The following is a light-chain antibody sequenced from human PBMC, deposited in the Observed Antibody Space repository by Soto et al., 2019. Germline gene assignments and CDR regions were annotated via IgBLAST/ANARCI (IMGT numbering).Light chain of an antibody. CDR2: DAS. Sequence: DIVLTQSPAPLSLSPGERATLSCRASQSISSYLAWYQQKPGQAPRILIYDASNRATGIPARFSGSGSGTDFTLTTSSLEPEDFAIYYCQQRSSAITFGQGTRLEIK. V-gene: IGKV3-11*01. J-gene: IGKJ5*01. CDR1: QSISSY. CDR3: QQRSSAIT.